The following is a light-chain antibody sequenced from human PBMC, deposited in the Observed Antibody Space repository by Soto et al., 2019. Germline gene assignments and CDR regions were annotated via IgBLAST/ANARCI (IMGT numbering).Light chain of an antibody. CDR2: GAS. CDR1: QSVSSSY. V-gene: IGKV3-20*01. CDR3: QQYGSSRVT. Sequence: EIVLTQSPGTLSLSPGERATLSCRASQSVSSSYLAWYQQKPGQAPRLLIYGASSRATGIPDRFSGSGSGKDFTLTISRLEPEGFAVYYWQQYGSSRVTFGGGTKVEIK. J-gene: IGKJ4*01.